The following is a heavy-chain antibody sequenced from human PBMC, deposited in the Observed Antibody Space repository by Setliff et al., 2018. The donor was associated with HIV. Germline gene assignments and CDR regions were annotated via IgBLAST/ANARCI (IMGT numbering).Heavy chain of an antibody. D-gene: IGHD3-10*01. J-gene: IGHJ4*02. CDR2: IYNTGSS. V-gene: IGHV4-59*11. CDR3: ARFALGSRMDHFDY. CDR1: GGSISSHY. Sequence: PSETLSLTCTVSGGSISSHYWSWIRQPPGKGLEWIAYIYNTGSSNYNPSLKGRVTISIDTSKNQFSLKLNSVTAADTAVYYCARFALGSRMDHFDYWGQGTLVTVSS.